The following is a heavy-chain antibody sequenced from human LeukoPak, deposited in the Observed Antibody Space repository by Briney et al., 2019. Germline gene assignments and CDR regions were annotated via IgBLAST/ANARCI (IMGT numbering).Heavy chain of an antibody. CDR1: GFTFSNYA. CDR2: ILGSGGST. CDR3: AKWGDYDVLTGYYVPDY. V-gene: IGHV3-23*01. Sequence: PGGSLRLSCAAPGFTFSNYAMSWVRQAPGKGLEWVSAILGSGGSTYYADSVKGRFTVSRDNSRSTLYLQMKSLRAEDTALYYCAKWGDYDVLTGYYVPDYWGQGTRVTVSS. D-gene: IGHD3-9*01. J-gene: IGHJ4*02.